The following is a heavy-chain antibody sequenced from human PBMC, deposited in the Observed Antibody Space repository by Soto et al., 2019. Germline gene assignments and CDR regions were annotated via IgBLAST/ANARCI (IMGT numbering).Heavy chain of an antibody. Sequence: ASVKVSCKASGYTFTSYDINWVRQATGQGLEWMGWMNPNSGNTGYAQKFQGRVTMTRNTSISTAYMELSSLRSEDTAVYYCARGQWKYCSGGSCYSSRVAAFDIWGQGTMVTV. CDR2: MNPNSGNT. CDR3: ARGQWKYCSGGSCYSSRVAAFDI. J-gene: IGHJ3*02. CDR1: GYTFTSYD. V-gene: IGHV1-8*01. D-gene: IGHD2-15*01.